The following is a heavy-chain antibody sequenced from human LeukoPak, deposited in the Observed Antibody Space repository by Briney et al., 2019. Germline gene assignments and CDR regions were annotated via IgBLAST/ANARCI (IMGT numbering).Heavy chain of an antibody. CDR1: GVSISGQY. V-gene: IGHV4-59*11. CDR2: VSYSGST. Sequence: NTSETLSFTCTVYGVSISGQYWSWLRQPPGKGLEWIGFVSYSGSTNYNPSLNGRVTISLDTSKNQFSLRLNSVTAADTAVYYCARGGASSRYFDYWGQGTLVTVSS. J-gene: IGHJ4*02. CDR3: ARGGASSRYFDY. D-gene: IGHD1-26*01.